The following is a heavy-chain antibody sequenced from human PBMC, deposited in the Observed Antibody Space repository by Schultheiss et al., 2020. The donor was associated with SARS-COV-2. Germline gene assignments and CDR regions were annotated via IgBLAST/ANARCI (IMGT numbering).Heavy chain of an antibody. CDR1: GGSISSYY. CDR3: ARGTSIAGRAGMDV. D-gene: IGHD6-6*01. J-gene: IGHJ6*02. CDR2: IYYSGST. V-gene: IGHV4-59*01. Sequence: SETLSLTCTVSGGSISSYYWSWIRQPPGKGLEWIGYIYYSGSTNYNPSLKSRVTISVDTSKNQFSLKLSSVTAADTAVYYCARGTSIAGRAGMDVWGQGTTSTVS.